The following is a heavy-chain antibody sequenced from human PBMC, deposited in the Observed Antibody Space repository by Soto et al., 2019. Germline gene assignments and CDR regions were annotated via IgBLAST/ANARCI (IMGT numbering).Heavy chain of an antibody. CDR3: ARATHSGELSLLTKRGNAWFDP. CDR1: GYSFTSYG. CDR2: ISAYNGNT. Sequence: ASVKVSCKASGYSFTSYGISWVRQAPGQGLEWMGWISAYNGNTNYAQKLQGRVTMTTDTSTSTAYMELRSLRSDDTAVYYCARATHSGELSLLTKRGNAWFDPWGQGTLVTVSS. J-gene: IGHJ5*02. D-gene: IGHD3-16*02. V-gene: IGHV1-18*01.